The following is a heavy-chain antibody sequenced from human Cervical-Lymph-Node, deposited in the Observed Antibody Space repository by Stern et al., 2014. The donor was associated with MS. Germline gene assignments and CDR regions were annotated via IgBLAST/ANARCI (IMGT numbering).Heavy chain of an antibody. CDR1: GYTFPNYG. J-gene: IGHJ5*02. Sequence: VQLVQSGAEVKKPGASVKVSCKASGYTFPNYGISWVRQAPGQGLEWMGWISTYTGDTHYAQKFQGRVTRPTDTSTTTAYMELRSLRSDDTAVYYCARDVVIVVALHNWFDPWGQGTLVTVSS. D-gene: IGHD2-15*01. CDR2: ISTYTGDT. V-gene: IGHV1-18*01. CDR3: ARDVVIVVALHNWFDP.